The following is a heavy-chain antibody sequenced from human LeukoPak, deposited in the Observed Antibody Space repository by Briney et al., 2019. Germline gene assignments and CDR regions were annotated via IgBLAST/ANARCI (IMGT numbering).Heavy chain of an antibody. CDR1: GFTVSSNY. D-gene: IGHD2-2*02. Sequence: PGGSLRLSCAASGFTVSSNYMSWVRQAPGKGLEWVSVIYSGGSTYYADSVKGQFTISRDNSKNTLYLQMNSLRAEDTAVYYCARVSYCSSTSCHRGGYFDYWGQGTLVTVSS. J-gene: IGHJ4*02. V-gene: IGHV3-53*01. CDR3: ARVSYCSSTSCHRGGYFDY. CDR2: IYSGGST.